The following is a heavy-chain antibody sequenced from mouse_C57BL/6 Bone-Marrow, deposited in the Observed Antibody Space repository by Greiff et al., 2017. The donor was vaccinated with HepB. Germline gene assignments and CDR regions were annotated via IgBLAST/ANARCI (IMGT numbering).Heavy chain of an antibody. V-gene: IGHV7-1*01. J-gene: IGHJ3*01. CDR3: ARDAGDYDVGFAY. Sequence: EVNLVESGGGLVQSGRSLRLSCATSGFTFSDFYMEWVRQAPGKGLEWIAASRNKANDYTTEYSASVKGRFIVSRDTSQSILYLQMNALRAEDTAIYYCARDAGDYDVGFAYWGQGTLVTVSA. CDR2: SRNKANDYTT. D-gene: IGHD2-4*01. CDR1: GFTFSDFY.